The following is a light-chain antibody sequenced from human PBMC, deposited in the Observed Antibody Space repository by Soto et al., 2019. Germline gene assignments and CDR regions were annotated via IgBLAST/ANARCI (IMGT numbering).Light chain of an antibody. V-gene: IGLV2-14*01. CDR1: SSDTAGYNY. J-gene: IGLJ1*01. Sequence: QSALTQPASVSGSPGQSITISGTGTSSDTAGYNYVSWYQQHPGKAPKLMIYEVSNRPLGVSNRFPGSQSGNTAYLTNSELQAEDQANYSCSSYTTRDSPLSRFGTVIKVTGL. CDR2: EVS. CDR3: SSYTTRDSPLSR.